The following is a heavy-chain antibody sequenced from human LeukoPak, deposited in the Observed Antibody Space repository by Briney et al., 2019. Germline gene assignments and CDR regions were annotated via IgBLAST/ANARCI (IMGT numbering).Heavy chain of an antibody. CDR1: GFTFNRYA. Sequence: GGSLRLSCAASGFTFNRYAMSWVRQAPGKGLEWVSGISGSGGSTYYADSVKGRFTIFRDNSKNTLNLQMNSLRAEDTAVYYCAKGGYSSGWGEHYFDYWGQGTLVTVSS. CDR2: ISGSGGST. D-gene: IGHD6-19*01. V-gene: IGHV3-23*01. J-gene: IGHJ4*02. CDR3: AKGGYSSGWGEHYFDY.